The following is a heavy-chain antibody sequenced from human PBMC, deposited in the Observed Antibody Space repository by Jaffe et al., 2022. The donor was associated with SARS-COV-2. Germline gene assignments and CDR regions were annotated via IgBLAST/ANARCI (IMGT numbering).Heavy chain of an antibody. CDR1: GFTFTNAW. V-gene: IGHV3-15*01. CDR3: TTCTSVSSSMVNYFDY. CDR2: IKSKANGGTT. J-gene: IGHJ4*02. D-gene: IGHD6-6*01. Sequence: EVRLVESGGGLVKPGGSLRLSCAASGFTFTNAWMSWVRQTPGKGLEWVGRIKSKANGGTTDYPAPVKGRFTISRDDSTNTLYLQMNSLKTEDTAVYYCTTCTSVSSSMVNYFDYWGQGTLVTVSS.